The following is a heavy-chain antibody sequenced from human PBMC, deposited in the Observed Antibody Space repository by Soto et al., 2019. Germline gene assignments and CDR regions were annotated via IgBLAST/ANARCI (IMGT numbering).Heavy chain of an antibody. CDR1: GYTFTSYA. CDR2: INAGNGNT. J-gene: IGHJ4*02. V-gene: IGHV1-3*01. CDR3: ARDSSIAARDFDY. D-gene: IGHD6-6*01. Sequence: GASVKVSCKASGYTFTSYAMHWVRQAPGQRLEWMGWINAGNGNTKYSQKFQGRVTITRDTSTSTAYMELRSLRSDDTAVYYCARDSSIAARDFDYWGQGTPVTVSS.